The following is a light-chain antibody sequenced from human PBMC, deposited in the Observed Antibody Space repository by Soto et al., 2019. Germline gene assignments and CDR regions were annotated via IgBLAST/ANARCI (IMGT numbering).Light chain of an antibody. V-gene: IGKV3-20*01. CDR2: GAS. J-gene: IGKJ5*01. Sequence: EIVLTQSPGTLSLSPGERATLSCRASQSVSSSSLAWYQQKSGQAPRLLIYGASSRATGIPDRFSGSGSGTDFTLTVSRVEPEDFAVYYCQQDGSSPITCGQGTRLEIK. CDR3: QQDGSSPIT. CDR1: QSVSSSS.